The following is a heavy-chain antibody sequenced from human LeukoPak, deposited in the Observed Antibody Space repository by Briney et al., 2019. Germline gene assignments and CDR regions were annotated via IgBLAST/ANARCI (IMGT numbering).Heavy chain of an antibody. CDR2: ISGSGGST. CDR3: ARDSHCSSTSCYFYTY. Sequence: GGSLRLSCAASGFTFSSYAMSWVRQAPGKGLEWVSAISGSGGSTYYADSVKGRFTISRDNSKNTLYLQMNSLRAEDTAVYYCARDSHCSSTSCYFYTYWGQGTLVTVSS. CDR1: GFTFSSYA. D-gene: IGHD2-2*01. J-gene: IGHJ4*02. V-gene: IGHV3-23*01.